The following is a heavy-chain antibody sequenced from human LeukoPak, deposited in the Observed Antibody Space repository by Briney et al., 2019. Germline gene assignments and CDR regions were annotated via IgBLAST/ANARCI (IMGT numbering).Heavy chain of an antibody. CDR3: ARDKRSGWSEYFQH. CDR1: GFTVSSNY. D-gene: IGHD6-19*01. CDR2: IYSGGST. V-gene: IGHV3-53*01. Sequence: PGRSLRLSCAASGFTVSSNYMSWVRQAPGKGLEWVSVIYSGGSTYYADSVKGRFTISRDNSKNTLYLQMNSLRAEDTAVYYCARDKRSGWSEYFQHWGQGTLVTVSS. J-gene: IGHJ1*01.